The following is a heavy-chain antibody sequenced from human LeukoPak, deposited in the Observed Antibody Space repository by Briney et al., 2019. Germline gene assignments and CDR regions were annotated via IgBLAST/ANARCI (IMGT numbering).Heavy chain of an antibody. CDR1: GFTFSSYG. J-gene: IGHJ4*02. CDR3: ARGASGYSYG. D-gene: IGHD5-18*01. V-gene: IGHV3-30*03. Sequence: GGSLRLSCAASGFTFSSYGMHWVRQAPGMGLEWVAVISYDGSNKYYADSVKGRFTISRDNSKNTLYLQMNSLRAEDTAVYYCARGASGYSYGWGQGTLVTVSS. CDR2: ISYDGSNK.